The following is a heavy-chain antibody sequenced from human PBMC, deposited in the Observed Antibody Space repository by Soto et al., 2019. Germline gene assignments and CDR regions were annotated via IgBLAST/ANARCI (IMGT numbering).Heavy chain of an antibody. D-gene: IGHD6-6*01. CDR2: IVPMFGTP. Sequence: SVKGSFKASGCTFANFIMNWVRQTPGQGLEWMGGIVPMFGTPTYAEKFKGRVTISATGSTSTAYMELTSLRSEDTAVYYCARNGTYSSSLSQYSGMDVWGQGTTVTVSS. V-gene: IGHV1-69*13. CDR1: GCTFANFI. CDR3: ARNGTYSSSLSQYSGMDV. J-gene: IGHJ6*02.